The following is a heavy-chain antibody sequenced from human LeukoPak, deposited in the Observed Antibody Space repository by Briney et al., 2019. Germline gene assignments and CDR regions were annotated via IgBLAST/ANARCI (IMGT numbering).Heavy chain of an antibody. V-gene: IGHV3-11*04. CDR1: GFTFSDYY. Sequence: GGSLRLSCAASGFTFSDYYMSWIRQAPGKGLEWVSYISSGGSTIYYADSVKGRFTISRDNAKNSLYLQMNSLRAEDTAVYYCASHGDDYYFNGLDVWGQGTTVTVSS. J-gene: IGHJ6*02. CDR2: ISSGGSTI. CDR3: ASHGDDYYFNGLDV. D-gene: IGHD3-3*01.